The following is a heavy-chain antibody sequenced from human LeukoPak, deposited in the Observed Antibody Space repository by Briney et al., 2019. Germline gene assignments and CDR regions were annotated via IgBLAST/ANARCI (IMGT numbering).Heavy chain of an antibody. CDR1: GFTFSNYA. CDR2: ITGSGDGT. Sequence: PGGSLRLSCAASGFTFSNYATMWVRQAPGKRLEWVSSITGSGDGTYYADSVRGRFTISRDNSENTLYLQLNSLRAEDTAVYFCVKGFVHPTYYFEYWGQGTLVTVSS. V-gene: IGHV3-23*01. CDR3: VKGFVHPTYYFEY. J-gene: IGHJ4*02. D-gene: IGHD3-10*01.